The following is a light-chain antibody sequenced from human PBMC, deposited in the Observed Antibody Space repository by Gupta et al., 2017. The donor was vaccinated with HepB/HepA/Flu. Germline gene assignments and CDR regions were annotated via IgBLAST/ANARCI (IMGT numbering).Light chain of an antibody. V-gene: IGKV1-39*01. CDR1: QSINTY. J-gene: IGKJ1*01. Sequence: DIQMTQSPSSLSASVGDRVTITCRASQSINTYLHWYQQKLGKAPKLLIYAASSLQSGCPSRFSGSGSGTDFTLTISSVQPEDFATYYCQQSYSDPRTFGQGTKVEIK. CDR2: AAS. CDR3: QQSYSDPRT.